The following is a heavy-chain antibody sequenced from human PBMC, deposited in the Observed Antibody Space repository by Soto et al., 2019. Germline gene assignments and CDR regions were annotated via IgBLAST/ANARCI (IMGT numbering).Heavy chain of an antibody. V-gene: IGHV3-15*01. Sequence: GGSLRLSSAACGLSFRNAWMSWVRQAPGKWLEWVARIKSKTDGGTTDYAAPVKGRFTISRDDSKNTLYLQMNSLQTEDTAVYYCTTESTSYAFWSGHFHYYGMDVWGQGTTVTVYS. CDR1: GLSFRNAW. J-gene: IGHJ6*02. CDR3: TTESTSYAFWSGHFHYYGMDV. D-gene: IGHD3-3*01. CDR2: IKSKTDGGTT.